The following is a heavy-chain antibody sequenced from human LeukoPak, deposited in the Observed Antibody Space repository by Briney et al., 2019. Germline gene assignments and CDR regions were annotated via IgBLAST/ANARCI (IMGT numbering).Heavy chain of an antibody. CDR2: ISHDGSTN. CDR3: ARARGKWHLLPLDY. J-gene: IGHJ4*02. V-gene: IGHV3-30*04. D-gene: IGHD5-12*01. Sequence: GGSLRLPCAASRFPFSSFAFHWVRQAPGKGLEWVAVISHDGSTNHYADSVKGRFTISRDNSNNSLYLQMTSLSAEDTAVYYCARARGKWHLLPLDYWGQGALVTVSP. CDR1: RFPFSSFA.